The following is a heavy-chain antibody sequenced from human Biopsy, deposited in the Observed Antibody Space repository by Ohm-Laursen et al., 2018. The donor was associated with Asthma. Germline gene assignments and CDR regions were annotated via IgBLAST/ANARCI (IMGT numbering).Heavy chain of an antibody. Sequence: ASVKVSCKISGYNLTDLSMHWVRQAPGQGLEWMGGHDHEEGGTVNARRFQGRVTMTEDTSTDTAYMELSSLSSDDTAVYYCASDFPKDYVRYNFQFWGQGTLVTASS. CDR2: HDHEEGGT. J-gene: IGHJ4*02. CDR3: ASDFPKDYVRYNFQF. V-gene: IGHV1-24*01. D-gene: IGHD4-17*01. CDR1: GYNLTDLS.